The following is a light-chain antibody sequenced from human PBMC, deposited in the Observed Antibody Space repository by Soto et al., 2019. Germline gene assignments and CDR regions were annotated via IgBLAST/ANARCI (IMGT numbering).Light chain of an antibody. V-gene: IGKV1-12*01. CDR3: QQANSFPWT. CDR2: TAS. J-gene: IGKJ1*01. CDR1: QGINTW. Sequence: DLQMTQSPSSVSASVGDRVTITCRASQGINTWLAWYQQKPGKDPKLLIYTASSLQSGVPSRFSGSGSGTDFTLTISSLQPEDFATYYCQQANSFPWTFGQGTKVEIK.